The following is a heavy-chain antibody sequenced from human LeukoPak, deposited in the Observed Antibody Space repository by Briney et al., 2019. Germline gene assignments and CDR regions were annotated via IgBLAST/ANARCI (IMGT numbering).Heavy chain of an antibody. V-gene: IGHV4-39*07. Sequence: PSETLSLTCTVSGDSISSGDYYWSWIRQPPGKGLEWIGEINHSGSTNYNPSLKSRVTISVDTSKNQFSLKLSSVTAADTAVYYCARRATMVRGVIIMKTRLTNWFDPWGQGTLVTVSS. CDR2: INHSGST. CDR1: GDSISSGDYY. D-gene: IGHD3-10*01. CDR3: ARRATMVRGVIIMKTRLTNWFDP. J-gene: IGHJ5*02.